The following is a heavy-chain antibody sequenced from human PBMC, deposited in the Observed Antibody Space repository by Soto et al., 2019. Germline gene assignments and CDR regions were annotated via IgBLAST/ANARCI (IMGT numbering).Heavy chain of an antibody. D-gene: IGHD6-6*01. CDR1: GFTFSSYG. J-gene: IGHJ3*02. Sequence: QVQLVESGGGVVQPGRSLRLSCAASGFTFSSYGMHWVRQAPGKGLEWVAVISYDGSNKYYADSVKGRFTISRDNSKNTLYLHMNSLRAEDTAVYYCAKVIWGSIAARLRAFDIWGQGTMVTVSS. V-gene: IGHV3-30*18. CDR3: AKVIWGSIAARLRAFDI. CDR2: ISYDGSNK.